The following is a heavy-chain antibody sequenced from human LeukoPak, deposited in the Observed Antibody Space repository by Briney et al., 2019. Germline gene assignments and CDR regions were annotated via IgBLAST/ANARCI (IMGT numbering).Heavy chain of an antibody. D-gene: IGHD3-22*01. V-gene: IGHV3-53*01. J-gene: IGHJ3*02. CDR3: AREYYYDSSGYSAFDI. Sequence: GGSLRLSCAASGFTVSSNYMSWVRPAPGKGLEWVSVIYSGGSTYYADSVKGRFTISRDNSKNTLYLQMNSLRAEDTAVYYCAREYYYDSSGYSAFDIWGQGTMVTVSS. CDR1: GFTVSSNY. CDR2: IYSGGST.